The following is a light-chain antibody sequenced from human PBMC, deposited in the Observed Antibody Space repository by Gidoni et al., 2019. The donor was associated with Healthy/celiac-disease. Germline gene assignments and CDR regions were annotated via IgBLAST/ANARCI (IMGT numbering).Light chain of an antibody. Sequence: EIQMTQSPSTLSASGGYRVTITCRASQSISSWLAWYQQKPGKAPKLLIYDASRLESGVPSRFSGSGSGTEFTLTISSLQPDDFATYYCQQYNSYPWTFGQGTKVEIK. CDR3: QQYNSYPWT. CDR2: DAS. V-gene: IGKV1-5*01. CDR1: QSISSW. J-gene: IGKJ1*01.